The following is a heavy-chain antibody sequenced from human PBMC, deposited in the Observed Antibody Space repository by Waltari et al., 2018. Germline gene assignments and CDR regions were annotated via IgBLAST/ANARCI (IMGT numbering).Heavy chain of an antibody. J-gene: IGHJ3*02. CDR3: ARGRVGITFGGVPDAFDI. V-gene: IGHV4-61*02. D-gene: IGHD3-16*01. CDR1: GGSISSGSYY. Sequence: QVQLQELGPGLVKPSQTLSLTCTVSGGSISSGSYYWSWIRQPAGKGLEWIGRIYTSGSTNYNPSLKSRVTISVDTSKNQFSLKLSSVTAADTAVYYCARGRVGITFGGVPDAFDIWGQGTMVTVSS. CDR2: IYTSGST.